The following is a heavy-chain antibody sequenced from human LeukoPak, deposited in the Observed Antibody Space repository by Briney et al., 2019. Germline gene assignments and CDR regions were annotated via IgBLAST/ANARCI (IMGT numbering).Heavy chain of an antibody. CDR3: AKKATVITPGNYFDY. J-gene: IGHJ4*02. V-gene: IGHV3-23*01. CDR2: IDTRGAT. CDR1: GFTFSSYA. D-gene: IGHD4-23*01. Sequence: GGSLRLSCAASGFTFSSYAMTWARQGPGKGLEWVSTIDTRGATFYADSVKGRFTISRDNSKNTLYLQMNSLRDEDTALYYCAKKATVITPGNYFDYWGQGTLVPVSS.